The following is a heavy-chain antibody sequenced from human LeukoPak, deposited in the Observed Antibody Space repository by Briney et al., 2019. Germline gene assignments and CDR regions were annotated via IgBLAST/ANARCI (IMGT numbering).Heavy chain of an antibody. CDR2: IYYSGST. Sequence: SQTLSLTCTVSGGSISSGGYYWSWIRQHPGKGLEWIGYIYYSGSTYYNPSLKSRVTISVDTSKNQFSLKPSSVTAADTAVYYCASCALSGSYSFDYWGQGTLVTVSS. CDR3: ASCALSGSYSFDY. CDR1: GGSISSGGYY. J-gene: IGHJ4*02. V-gene: IGHV4-31*03. D-gene: IGHD1-26*01.